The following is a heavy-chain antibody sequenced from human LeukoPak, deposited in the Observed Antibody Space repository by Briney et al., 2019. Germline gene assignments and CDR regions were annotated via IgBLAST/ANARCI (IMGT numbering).Heavy chain of an antibody. Sequence: GAAVKVSCKASGYSFTNHDMHCVRQAPGQRLEWMGYINPDNGNTKYSQEFQGRVAITRDTSASTVYMELYSLTSEDMAVYYCARSIVGATYYQPYYYYMDVWGKGTTVTVSS. CDR3: ARSIVGATYYQPYYYYMDV. D-gene: IGHD1-26*01. J-gene: IGHJ6*03. CDR1: GYSFTNHD. V-gene: IGHV1-3*03. CDR2: INPDNGNT.